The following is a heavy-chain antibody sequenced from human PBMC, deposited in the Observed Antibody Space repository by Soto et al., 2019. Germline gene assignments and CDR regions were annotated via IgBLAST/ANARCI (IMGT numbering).Heavy chain of an antibody. V-gene: IGHV3-33*01. CDR2: IWYDGSKK. J-gene: IGHJ4*02. Sequence: QVQLVESGGGVVQPGRSLRLSCAASGFTFTRYGFHWVRQAPGKGLEWVAVIWYDGSKKYYADSVKGRFTISRDDSTNTLYLQMNSLRAEDTALHYCARDGNVDTASKCNCDSWGQGTLVSVSS. CDR1: GFTFTRYG. D-gene: IGHD5-18*01. CDR3: ARDGNVDTASKCNCDS.